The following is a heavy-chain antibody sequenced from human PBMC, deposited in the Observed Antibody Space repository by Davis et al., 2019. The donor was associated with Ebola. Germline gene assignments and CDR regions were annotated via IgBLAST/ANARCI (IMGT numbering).Heavy chain of an antibody. V-gene: IGHV1-18*01. CDR3: ARRLGYCSGGSCLYYFDY. CDR2: ISAYNGNT. J-gene: IGHJ4*02. Sequence: ASVKVSCKASGYTFTSYGISWVRQAPGQGLEWMGWISAYNGNTNYAQKLQGRVTMTTDTSTSTAYMELRSLRSDDTAVYYCARRLGYCSGGSCLYYFDYWGQGTLVTVSS. CDR1: GYTFTSYG. D-gene: IGHD2-15*01.